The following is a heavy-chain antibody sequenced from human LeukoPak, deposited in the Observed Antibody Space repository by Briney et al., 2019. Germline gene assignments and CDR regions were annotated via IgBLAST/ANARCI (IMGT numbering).Heavy chain of an antibody. V-gene: IGHV3-21*01. Sequence: GGSLRLSCAASGFTFSSYSMNWVRQAPGKGLEWVSSISSSSSYIYYADSAKGRFTISRDNAKNSLYLQMNSLRAEDTAVYYCARDQGYYDSSGPIDYWGQGTLVTVSS. D-gene: IGHD3-22*01. CDR2: ISSSSSYI. CDR3: ARDQGYYDSSGPIDY. J-gene: IGHJ4*02. CDR1: GFTFSSYS.